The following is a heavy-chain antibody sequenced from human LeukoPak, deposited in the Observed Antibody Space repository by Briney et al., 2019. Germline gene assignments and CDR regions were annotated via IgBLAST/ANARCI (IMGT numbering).Heavy chain of an antibody. V-gene: IGHV1-46*03. CDR1: GXTFTNYY. J-gene: IGHJ4*02. CDR2: IDPSNGRT. CDR3: ARVGGGYSSSSGRDY. Sequence: ASXXVXCKASGXTFTNYYMHWVRQAPGQGLEWMGIIDPSNGRTSYAQKFQGRVTVTSDTSTNTVFMDLSSLRSDDTAVYYCARVGGGYSSSSGRDYWGQGTLVTVSS. D-gene: IGHD6-6*01.